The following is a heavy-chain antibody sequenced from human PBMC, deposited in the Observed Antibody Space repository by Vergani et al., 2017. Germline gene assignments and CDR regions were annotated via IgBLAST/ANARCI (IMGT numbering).Heavy chain of an antibody. V-gene: IGHV3-15*07. CDR3: TTGLWRVWSYGAWFDP. J-gene: IGHJ5*02. Sequence: EVQLVESGGGLVKPGGSLRLSCAASGFTFSNAWMNWVRQAPGKGLEWVGRIKSKTDGGTTDYAPPVKGRFTISRDDSKNTLYLQMNSLKTEDTAVYYCTTGLWRVWSYGAWFDPWGQGTLVTVSS. CDR1: GFTFSNAW. CDR2: IKSKTDGGTT. D-gene: IGHD4/OR15-4a*01.